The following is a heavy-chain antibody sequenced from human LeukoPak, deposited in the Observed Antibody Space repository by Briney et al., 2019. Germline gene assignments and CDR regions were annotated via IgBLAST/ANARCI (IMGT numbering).Heavy chain of an antibody. CDR1: GFTFSNYG. CDR3: AKDAVRGGDYFDQ. CDR2: SSYDGSDK. D-gene: IGHD3-16*01. Sequence: GGSLRLSCAASGFTFSNYGMHWVRQAPGRGLEWVAVSSYDGSDKYYADSVKGRFTIPRDNSKNTLYLQLNSLRVEDTAVYYCAKDAVRGGDYFDQWGQGTQVTVSS. J-gene: IGHJ4*02. V-gene: IGHV3-30*18.